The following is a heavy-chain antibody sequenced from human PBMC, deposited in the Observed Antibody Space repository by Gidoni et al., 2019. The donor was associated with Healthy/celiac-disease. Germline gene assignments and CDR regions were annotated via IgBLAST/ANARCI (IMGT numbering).Heavy chain of an antibody. Sequence: QAQLQQWGAGLSKPSETLSLPCPAYGGFFSGYYWCWLRQPPGKGLAWFGESNHSGSTNYNPTIKSRVTISVDTSKNQFSLKLSSVTAADAAVYYCASRSYYDSGSARYGMDVWGQGTTVTVSS. CDR3: ASRSYYDSGSARYGMDV. V-gene: IGHV4-34*01. D-gene: IGHD3-10*01. CDR2: SNHSGST. CDR1: GGFFSGYY. J-gene: IGHJ6*02.